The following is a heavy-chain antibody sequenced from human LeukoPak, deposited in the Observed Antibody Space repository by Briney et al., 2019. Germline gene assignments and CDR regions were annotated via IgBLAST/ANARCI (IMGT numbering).Heavy chain of an antibody. CDR3: ARDLWVRGDRYGMDV. V-gene: IGHV3-48*03. CDR2: INSSGSTI. Sequence: PGGSLRLSCAASGFTFSSYEMNWVRQAPGKGLEWVSYINSSGSTIYYADSVKGRFTISRDNAKNSLYLQMNSLRAEDTAVYYCARDLWVRGDRYGMDVWGKGTTVTVSS. D-gene: IGHD3-10*01. CDR1: GFTFSSYE. J-gene: IGHJ6*04.